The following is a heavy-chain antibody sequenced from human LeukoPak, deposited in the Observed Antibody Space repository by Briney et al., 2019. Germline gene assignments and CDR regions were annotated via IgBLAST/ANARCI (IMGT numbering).Heavy chain of an antibody. CDR2: ISGNGGST. J-gene: IGHJ4*02. CDR1: GFPFSSYA. V-gene: IGHV3-64*01. D-gene: IGHD2-2*01. CDR3: ARSSIVVVSILDY. Sequence: GGSLRLSCAASGFPFSSYAMHWVRQAPGKGLEYVSAISGNGGSTSYANSVKTRFTISRDNSKNTLYLQMGSLRAEDMAVYYCARSSIVVVSILDYWGQGTLVTVSS.